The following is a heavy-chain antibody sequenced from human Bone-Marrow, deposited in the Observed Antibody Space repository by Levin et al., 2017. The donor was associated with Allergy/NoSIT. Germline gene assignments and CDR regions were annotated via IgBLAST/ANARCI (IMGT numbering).Heavy chain of an antibody. D-gene: IGHD3-16*01. CDR2: IRSVGDVT. Sequence: PGESLKISCVASGFTFNNYAMSWVRQAPGRGLEWVSAIRSVGDVTYYADSVKGRFTISRDNSKNTLYLQMDSLRTEDTAVYHCVKEGTLTSYGDHWGQGALVTVSS. CDR3: VKEGTLTSYGDH. V-gene: IGHV3-23*01. CDR1: GFTFNNYA. J-gene: IGHJ4*02.